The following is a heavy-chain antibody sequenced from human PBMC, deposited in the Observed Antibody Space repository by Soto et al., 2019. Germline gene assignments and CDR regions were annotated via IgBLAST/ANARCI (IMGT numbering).Heavy chain of an antibody. D-gene: IGHD2-2*01. Sequence: QVQLVQSGAEVKKPGASVKVSCKASGYTFTSHDINWMRQTTGQGLEWMGWMNPNSGHTNSAQKFQGRVTMTRDTSINTAYMELNKLRSEDTAIYYCASDMSTTWGQGTLVTVSS. CDR3: ASDMSTT. CDR1: GYTFTSHD. CDR2: MNPNSGHT. J-gene: IGHJ5*02. V-gene: IGHV1-8*01.